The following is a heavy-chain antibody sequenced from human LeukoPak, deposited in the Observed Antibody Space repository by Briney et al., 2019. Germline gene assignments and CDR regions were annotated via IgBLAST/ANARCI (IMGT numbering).Heavy chain of an antibody. J-gene: IGHJ4*02. V-gene: IGHV1-18*01. Sequence: ASVKVSCKASGYTFTSYGISWVRQAPGQGLEWMGWISAYNGNTNYAQKLQGRVTMTADTSTSTAYMELRSLRSDDTAVYYCARDLSWLGPTGGDYWGQGTLVTVSS. CDR2: ISAYNGNT. CDR1: GYTFTSYG. D-gene: IGHD6-13*01. CDR3: ARDLSWLGPTGGDY.